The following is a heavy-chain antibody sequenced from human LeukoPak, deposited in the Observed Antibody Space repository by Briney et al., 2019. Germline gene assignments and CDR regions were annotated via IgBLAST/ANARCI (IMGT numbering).Heavy chain of an antibody. CDR3: ARHLSGVTGYTYGRGIDY. CDR1: GFTFDDYT. Sequence: GGSLRLSCAASGFTFDDYTMHWVRQAPGKGLEWVANIKKDGSEKYYVDSVKGRFTISRDNAKTSLYLQMISLRAEDTAVYYCARHLSGVTGYTYGRGIDYWGQGTLVTVSS. D-gene: IGHD5-18*01. CDR2: IKKDGSEK. V-gene: IGHV3-7*01. J-gene: IGHJ4*02.